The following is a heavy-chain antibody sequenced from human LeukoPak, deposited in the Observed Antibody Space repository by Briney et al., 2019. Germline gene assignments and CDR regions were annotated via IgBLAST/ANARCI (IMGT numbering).Heavy chain of an antibody. J-gene: IGHJ4*02. CDR2: IYHSGST. D-gene: IGHD2-2*01. CDR1: GYSISSGYF. V-gene: IGHV4-38-2*01. Sequence: SGTLSLTCAVSGYSISSGYFWAWVRQPPGKGLEWIGSIYHSGSTYYNPSLKSRVTISVDTSKNQFSLKLRSVTAADTAVYFCARLGVVVVSGAHSSYFDHWGQGTLVTVSS. CDR3: ARLGVVVVSGAHSSYFDH.